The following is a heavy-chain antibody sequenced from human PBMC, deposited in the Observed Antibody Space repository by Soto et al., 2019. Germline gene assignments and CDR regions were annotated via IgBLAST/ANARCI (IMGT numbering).Heavy chain of an antibody. Sequence: EVQLVESGGGLVQPGGSLRLSCAASGFTFSSDSMNWVRQAPGKGLEWVSYISRTSSAIYYADSVKGRFTISRDNGENSLDLQMNSLRVEDAAVYYCAREPQESTIAALCFDYWGQGNLVTVSS. CDR1: GFTFSSDS. CDR2: ISRTSSAI. CDR3: AREPQESTIAALCFDY. J-gene: IGHJ4*02. D-gene: IGHD6-6*01. V-gene: IGHV3-48*01.